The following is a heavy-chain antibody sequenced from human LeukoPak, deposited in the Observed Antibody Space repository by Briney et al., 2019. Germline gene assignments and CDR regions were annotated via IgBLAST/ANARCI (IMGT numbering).Heavy chain of an antibody. Sequence: GESLKISCKGSGYSFTSYWICWVRQMPGKGLGWMGIIYPGDSATNYSPSFQGQVTISADKSISTAYLQWSSLKASDTAMYYCARLSGSSGWYGFYWGQGTLVTVSS. V-gene: IGHV5-51*01. CDR1: GYSFTSYW. D-gene: IGHD6-19*01. CDR2: IYPGDSAT. CDR3: ARLSGSSGWYGFY. J-gene: IGHJ4*02.